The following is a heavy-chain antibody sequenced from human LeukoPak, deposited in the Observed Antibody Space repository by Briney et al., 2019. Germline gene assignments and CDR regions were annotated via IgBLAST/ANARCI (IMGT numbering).Heavy chain of an antibody. CDR1: GGSISSGDYY. CDR2: IYYSGST. J-gene: IGHJ5*02. D-gene: IGHD6-19*01. V-gene: IGHV4-30-4*08. Sequence: SQTLSLTCTVSGGSISSGDYYWSWIRQPPGKGLEWIGYIYYSGSTYYNPSLKSRVTISVDTSKNQFSLKLSSVTAADTAMYYCARVRAVAGRNWFDPWGQGTLVTVSS. CDR3: ARVRAVAGRNWFDP.